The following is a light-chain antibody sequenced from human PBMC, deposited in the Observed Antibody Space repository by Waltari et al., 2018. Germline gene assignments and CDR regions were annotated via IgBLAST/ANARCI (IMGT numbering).Light chain of an antibody. CDR3: MQSTHWPPWT. J-gene: IGKJ1*01. CDR2: KVS. Sequence: DVVMTQSPRSLSVTLGQPASISCRSSQSLVQSDGDPYLHWFQQRQGQSPRSLINKVSERDPGVPDRFSGSGSGTDFTLEISTVEAEDVGVYYCMQSTHWPPWTFGQGTKVEIK. CDR1: QSLVQSDGDPY. V-gene: IGKV2-30*02.